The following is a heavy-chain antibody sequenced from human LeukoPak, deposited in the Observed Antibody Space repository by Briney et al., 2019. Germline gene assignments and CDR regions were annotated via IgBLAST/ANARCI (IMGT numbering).Heavy chain of an antibody. Sequence: SETLSLTCTVSGGSISSHYWNWIRQPPGKGLEWIGYINYSGSTNHNPSLKSRVTISVDTSRNQFSLKVGSVTAADTAMYYCARERFCSGGSCYSDDAFDIWGQGTMVTVSS. CDR2: INYSGST. V-gene: IGHV4-59*11. J-gene: IGHJ3*02. CDR1: GGSISSHY. D-gene: IGHD2-15*01. CDR3: ARERFCSGGSCYSDDAFDI.